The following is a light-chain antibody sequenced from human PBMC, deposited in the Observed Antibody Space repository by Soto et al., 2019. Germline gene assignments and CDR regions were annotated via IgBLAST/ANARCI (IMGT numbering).Light chain of an antibody. V-gene: IGKV3-11*01. CDR1: QSVNRN. Sequence: EIVLTQSPATLSLSPGERATLSCRASQSVNRNLAWYRQKPGQAPRLLIYDASSRATGIPARFSGSGSGTDFTLTISGLEPADFAVYYCQQRSNWPLTFGGGTKVEIK. CDR3: QQRSNWPLT. CDR2: DAS. J-gene: IGKJ4*01.